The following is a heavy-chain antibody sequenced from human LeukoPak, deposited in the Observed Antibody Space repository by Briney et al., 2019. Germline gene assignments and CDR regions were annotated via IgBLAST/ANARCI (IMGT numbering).Heavy chain of an antibody. CDR1: GFTFSSYG. Sequence: PGRSLRLSCAASGFTFSSYGMHWVRQAPGKGLEWVAVISYDGSNKYYADSVKGRFTISRDNSKNTLYLQINSLRAEDTAVYYCAKEVYDSSDGGAFDIWGQGTMVTVSS. CDR2: ISYDGSNK. J-gene: IGHJ3*02. D-gene: IGHD3-22*01. V-gene: IGHV3-30*18. CDR3: AKEVYDSSDGGAFDI.